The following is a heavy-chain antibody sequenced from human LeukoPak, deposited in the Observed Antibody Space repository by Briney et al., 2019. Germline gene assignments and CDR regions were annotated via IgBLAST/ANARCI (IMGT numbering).Heavy chain of an antibody. Sequence: ASVKVSCKASGYTFTGYYIHWVRQAPGQGLEWMGWINPNSAGTNYAQKFQGRVTMTRDTSISTAYMELSRLRSDDTAVYYCARDLSEGGYSFNYSYYYGMDVWGQGTTVTVSS. CDR3: ARDLSEGGYSFNYSYYYGMDV. J-gene: IGHJ6*02. D-gene: IGHD5-18*01. CDR2: INPNSAGT. V-gene: IGHV1-2*02. CDR1: GYTFTGYY.